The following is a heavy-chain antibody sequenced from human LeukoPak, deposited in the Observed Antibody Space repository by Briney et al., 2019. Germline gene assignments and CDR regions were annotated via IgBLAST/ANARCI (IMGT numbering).Heavy chain of an antibody. CDR2: IYYSGST. CDR1: GGSISSYY. Sequence: PSETLSLTCTVSGGSISSYYWSWIRQPPGKGLEWIGYIYYSGSTNYNPSLKSRGTISVDTSKNQFSLKLSSVTAADTAVYYCARGRFLEWLSHWYLDLWGRGTLVTVSS. V-gene: IGHV4-59*08. J-gene: IGHJ2*01. CDR3: ARGRFLEWLSHWYLDL. D-gene: IGHD3-3*01.